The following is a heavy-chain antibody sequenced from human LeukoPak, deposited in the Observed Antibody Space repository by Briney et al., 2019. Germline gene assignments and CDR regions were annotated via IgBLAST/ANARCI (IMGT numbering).Heavy chain of an antibody. D-gene: IGHD6-19*01. CDR2: INANSGTR. V-gene: IGHV3-23*01. J-gene: IGHJ5*01. Sequence: GGSLRLSCEASGFAFSFFAMSWLRHPPGKGVEWFSTINANSGTRAYAASVRGRFTISRDNSKNTVYLQLNSLRAEDTAVYYCAKPISGGLAVTADWFDPWGQGTLVVVSS. CDR3: AKPISGGLAVTADWFDP. CDR1: GFAFSFFA.